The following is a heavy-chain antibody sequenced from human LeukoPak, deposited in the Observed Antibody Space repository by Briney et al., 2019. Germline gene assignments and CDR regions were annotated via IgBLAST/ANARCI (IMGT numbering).Heavy chain of an antibody. CDR1: GFTFSSFG. V-gene: IGHV3-66*01. CDR3: ARDLVGATVY. Sequence: GGSLRLSCAASGFTFSSFGMHWVRQAPGKGLEWVSVIYSGGSTYYADSVKGRFTISRDNSKNTLYLQMNSLRAEDTAVYYCARDLVGATVYWGQGTLVTVSS. J-gene: IGHJ4*02. CDR2: IYSGGST. D-gene: IGHD1-26*01.